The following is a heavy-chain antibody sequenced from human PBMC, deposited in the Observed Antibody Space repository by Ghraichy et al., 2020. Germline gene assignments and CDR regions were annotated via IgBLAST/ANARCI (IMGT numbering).Heavy chain of an antibody. CDR2: IYTSGST. Sequence: SETLSLTCTVSGGSISSYYWSWIRQPPGKGLEWIGYIYTSGSTNYNPSLKSRVTISVDTSKNQFSLKLSSVTAADTAVYYCARLPLGEAARHFDYWGQGTLVTVSS. J-gene: IGHJ4*02. CDR1: GGSISSYY. D-gene: IGHD6-6*01. V-gene: IGHV4-4*09. CDR3: ARLPLGEAARHFDY.